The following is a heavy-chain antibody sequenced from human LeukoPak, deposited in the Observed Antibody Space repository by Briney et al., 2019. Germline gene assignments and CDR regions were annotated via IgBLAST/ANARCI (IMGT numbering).Heavy chain of an antibody. CDR3: ARGKYSPHAFDI. CDR2: INHSGSS. J-gene: IGHJ3*02. CDR1: GASIASHSW. D-gene: IGHD2-15*01. Sequence: SETLSLTCAVSGASIASHSWWSWIRQPPGKGLEWIGKINHSGSSNYNPSLKSRVTTSADTSKNQFSLKLSSVTAADTAVYYCARGKYSPHAFDIWGQGTMVTVSS. V-gene: IGHV4-4*02.